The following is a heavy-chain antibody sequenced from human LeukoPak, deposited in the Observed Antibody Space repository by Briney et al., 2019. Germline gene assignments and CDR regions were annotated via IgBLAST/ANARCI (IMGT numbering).Heavy chain of an antibody. J-gene: IGHJ4*02. D-gene: IGHD3-22*01. V-gene: IGHV3-23*01. CDR1: GFTFGSSA. Sequence: GGSLRLSCAASGFTFGSSAMSWVRQAPGKGPEWVSTFSRSGPDTCYADSVKGRCTIFRDNSKNTLYLQMNSLRAADTAVYYCVKDFWPAGDRGGYYSPFDYWGQGTLVTVSS. CDR3: VKDFWPAGDRGGYYSPFDY. CDR2: FSRSGPDT.